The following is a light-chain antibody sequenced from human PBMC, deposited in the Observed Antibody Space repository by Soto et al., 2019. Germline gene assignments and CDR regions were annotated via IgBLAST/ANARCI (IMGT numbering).Light chain of an antibody. CDR2: DAV. V-gene: IGKV3-11*01. CDR3: QQRINWPLT. CDR1: QSVSSY. J-gene: IGKJ4*01. Sequence: EIVLTQSPATLSLSPGERATLSCRASQSVSSYLAWYQQKPGQAPRLLIYDAVNRATGIPARFSGSGSGTDFTLIIDSLEPEDFAVYYCQQRINWPLTFGGGTKADIK.